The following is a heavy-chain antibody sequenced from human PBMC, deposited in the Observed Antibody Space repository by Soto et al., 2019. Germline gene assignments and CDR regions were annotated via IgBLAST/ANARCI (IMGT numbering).Heavy chain of an antibody. CDR1: GGSISSYY. CDR3: ARHPRGYYQFDP. D-gene: IGHD3-22*01. Sequence: SETLSLTCTVSGGSISSYYWSWIRQPPGKGLEWIGYIYYSGSTNYNPSLKSRVTISVDTSKNQFSLKLSSVTAADTAVYYCARHPRGYYQFDPWGRGTLVTVSS. J-gene: IGHJ5*02. CDR2: IYYSGST. V-gene: IGHV4-59*08.